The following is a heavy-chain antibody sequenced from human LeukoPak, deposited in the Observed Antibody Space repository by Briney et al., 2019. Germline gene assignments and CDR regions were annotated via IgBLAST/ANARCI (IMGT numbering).Heavy chain of an antibody. CDR1: GGTFSSYG. CDR3: ARDFVDSYGPDY. CDR2: ISAYNGNT. D-gene: IGHD5-18*01. Sequence: ASVKVSCKASGGTFSSYGISWVRQAPGQGLEWMGWISAYNGNTNYAQKLQGRVTMTTDTSTSTAYMELRSLRSDDTAVYYCARDFVDSYGPDYWGQGSLVTVSS. J-gene: IGHJ4*02. V-gene: IGHV1-18*01.